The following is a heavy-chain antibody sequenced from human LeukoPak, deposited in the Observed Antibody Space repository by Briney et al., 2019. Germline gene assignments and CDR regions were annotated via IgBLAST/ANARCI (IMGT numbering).Heavy chain of an antibody. Sequence: GGSLRLSCAVSGFTVSTNHITWVRQAPGKGLECVSVIYGGGSTYYADSVKGRFTISRDSSKNTVYLRMNSLRAEDTAVYYCAGAGGYSGYGSQGTLVTVSS. V-gene: IGHV3-66*01. CDR3: AGAGGYSGY. CDR1: GFTVSTNH. CDR2: IYGGGST. D-gene: IGHD5-12*01. J-gene: IGHJ4*02.